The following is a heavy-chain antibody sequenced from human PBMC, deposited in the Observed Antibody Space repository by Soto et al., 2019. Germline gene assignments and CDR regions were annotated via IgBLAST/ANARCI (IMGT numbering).Heavy chain of an antibody. CDR1: GFTFSTYG. Sequence: QAQLVESGGGVVPPGRSLRLSCVGSGFTFSTYGMHWVRQAPGKGLEWVAAISYDGINKFYADSVKGRFTVSTDNSMNTLYLQMSSLTTEDTAMYYCARESLSMVAAMAPGALCNWFDPWGQGALVTVSS. J-gene: IGHJ5*02. CDR3: ARESLSMVAAMAPGALCNWFDP. V-gene: IGHV3-30*03. D-gene: IGHD5-12*01. CDR2: ISYDGINK.